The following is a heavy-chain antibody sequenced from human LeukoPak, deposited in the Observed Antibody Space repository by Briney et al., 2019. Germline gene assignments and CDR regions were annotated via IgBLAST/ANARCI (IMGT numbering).Heavy chain of an antibody. CDR3: ARVVRGVVTSNWFDP. V-gene: IGHV4-59*01. CDR2: VASSGTS. CDR1: GDSLNTYY. J-gene: IGHJ5*02. D-gene: IGHD2-21*02. Sequence: KPSETLSLTCTVSGDSLNTYYWTWIPQTPGKELEWIGFVASSGTSNYNPSLKSRVSISIDTSKNQFSLALTSVTPADTAVYYCARVVRGVVTSNWFDPWGQGTLVSVSS.